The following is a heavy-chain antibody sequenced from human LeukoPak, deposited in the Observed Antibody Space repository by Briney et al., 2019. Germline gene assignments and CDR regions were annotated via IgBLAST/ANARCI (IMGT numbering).Heavy chain of an antibody. CDR3: ARHLPTVVTPAGFDY. J-gene: IGHJ4*02. CDR1: GGSISSYS. Sequence: SETLSLTCTVSGGSISSYSLSWIRQPPGKGLEWIGYIYDSGSTNYNPSLMSRVTISVDTSKNQFSLKLSSVTAADTAVYYCARHLPTVVTPAGFDYWGQGTLVTVSS. V-gene: IGHV4-59*08. D-gene: IGHD4-23*01. CDR2: IYDSGST.